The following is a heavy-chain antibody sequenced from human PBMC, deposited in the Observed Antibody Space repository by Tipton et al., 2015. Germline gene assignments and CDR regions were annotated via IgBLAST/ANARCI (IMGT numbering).Heavy chain of an antibody. Sequence: SLRLSCAASGFTFYTSALSWVRQAPGKGLEWVSAISGRGASTFYADSVKGRFTISRDNSQNTLYLQMNSLRAEDTAIYYCASHSSGSFFDYWGKGTLVTVSS. CDR3: ASHSSGSFFDY. V-gene: IGHV3-23*01. J-gene: IGHJ4*02. CDR2: ISGRGAST. CDR1: GFTFYTSA. D-gene: IGHD6-19*01.